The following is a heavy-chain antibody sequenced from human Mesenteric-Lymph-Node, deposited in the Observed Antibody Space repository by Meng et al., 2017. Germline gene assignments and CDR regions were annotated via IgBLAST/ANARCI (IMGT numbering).Heavy chain of an antibody. CDR3: AMRFSSSWFHR. V-gene: IGHV7-4-1*02. D-gene: IGHD6-13*01. CDR2: INTSTGNP. CDR1: SYTFTSDA. J-gene: IGHJ5*02. Sequence: QVQLVQSGFELKTPGASVKVACKASSYTFTSDASNWVRQSPGKGLEWMGWINTSTGNPTYDQVFMERFVFALATSVSTEYLQIINLMAEDTAVFYCAMRFSSSWFHRWGQGTLVTVSS.